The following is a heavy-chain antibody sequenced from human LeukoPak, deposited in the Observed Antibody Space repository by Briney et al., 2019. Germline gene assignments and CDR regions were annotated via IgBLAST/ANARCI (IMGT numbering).Heavy chain of an antibody. CDR2: IIPIFGTA. D-gene: IGHD2-2*01. CDR1: GGTFSSCA. V-gene: IGHV1-69*13. J-gene: IGHJ5*02. Sequence: SVKVSCKASGGTFSSCAISWVRQAPGQGLEWMGGIIPIFGTANYAQKFQGRVTITADESTSTAYMELSSLRSEDTAVYYCAREMVCSSTSCYAVPFDPWGQGTLVTVSS. CDR3: AREMVCSSTSCYAVPFDP.